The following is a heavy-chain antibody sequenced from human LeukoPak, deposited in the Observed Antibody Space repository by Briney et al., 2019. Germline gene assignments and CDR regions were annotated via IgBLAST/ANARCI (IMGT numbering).Heavy chain of an antibody. CDR3: ARSQWLRFDAFDI. Sequence: PGGSLRLSCAASGFSFSSYWMSWVRQAPGKELEWVGNIRQDGSEKYYVDSVKGRFTISRDNAKNSLYLQMNSLRAEDTAVYYCARSQWLRFDAFDIWGQGTMVTVSS. CDR1: GFSFSSYW. D-gene: IGHD5-12*01. V-gene: IGHV3-7*04. CDR2: IRQDGSEK. J-gene: IGHJ3*02.